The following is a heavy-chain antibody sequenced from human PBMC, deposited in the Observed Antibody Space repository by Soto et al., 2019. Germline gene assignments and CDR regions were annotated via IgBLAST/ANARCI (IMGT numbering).Heavy chain of an antibody. V-gene: IGHV3-74*01. CDR1: GFAFSSYW. D-gene: IGHD6-19*01. J-gene: IGHJ5*02. CDR3: IKASTVTGAGGYR. Sequence: EVQLVESGGGLVQPGGSLRLSCAASGFAFSSYWMQWVRQAPGKGPVWVSRISSDGRNTTYADFVKGRFTISRDNAENTLHLQMTRLTDADTAVYYCIKASTVTGAGGYRWGQGTLVTVSS. CDR2: ISSDGRNT.